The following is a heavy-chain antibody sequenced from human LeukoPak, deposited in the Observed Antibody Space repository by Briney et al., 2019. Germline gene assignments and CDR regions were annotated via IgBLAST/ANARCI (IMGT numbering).Heavy chain of an antibody. J-gene: IGHJ6*03. CDR2: ISGSGGST. CDR3: AKSGDYHCYYYYMDV. Sequence: PGGSLRLSCAASGFIFSSYAMTWVRQAPGKGLEWVSGISGSGGSTYYADSVKGRFTISRDNSKNTLYLEMNSLRAEDTAVYYCAKSGDYHCYYYYMDVWGKGTTVTVSS. V-gene: IGHV3-23*01. D-gene: IGHD2-21*02. CDR1: GFIFSSYA.